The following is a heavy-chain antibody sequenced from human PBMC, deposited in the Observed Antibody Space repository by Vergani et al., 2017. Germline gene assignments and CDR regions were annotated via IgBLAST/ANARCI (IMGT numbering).Heavy chain of an antibody. J-gene: IGHJ4*02. CDR2: IRSKANSYAT. V-gene: IGHV3-73*02. CDR3: TSGIAVAGLDY. D-gene: IGHD6-19*01. Sequence: EVQLVESGGGLVQPGGSLKLSCAASGFTFSGSAMRWVRQASGKGLEWVGRIRSKANSYATAYAASVKGRFTISRDDSKNTAYLQMNSLKTEDTAVYYCTSGIAVAGLDYWGQGTLVTVSS. CDR1: GFTFSGSA.